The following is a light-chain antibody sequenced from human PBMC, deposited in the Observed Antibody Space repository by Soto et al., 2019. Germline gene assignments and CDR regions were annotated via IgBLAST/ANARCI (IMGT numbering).Light chain of an antibody. J-gene: IGKJ2*01. CDR2: DAS. Sequence: EIVLTQSPATLSLSPGERATLSRRASQSVSSYLAWYQQKPGQAPRLLIYDASHRATGIPARFSGSGSGTDFTLTISSLEPEDFAVYYCQQRSNWPPKYTFGQGTKLEIK. CDR1: QSVSSY. V-gene: IGKV3-11*01. CDR3: QQRSNWPPKYT.